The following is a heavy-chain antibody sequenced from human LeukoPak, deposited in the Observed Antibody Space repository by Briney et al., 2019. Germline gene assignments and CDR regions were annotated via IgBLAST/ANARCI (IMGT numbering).Heavy chain of an antibody. CDR3: AKGLSAAMVLGVDY. CDR1: GFTFDDYA. J-gene: IGHJ4*02. CDR2: ISWNSGSI. Sequence: PGRSLRLSCAASGFTFDDYAMHWVRQAPGKGLEWVSGISWNSGSIGYADSVKGRFTISRDNAKNSLYLQMNSLRAEDMALYYCAKGLSAAMVLGVDYWGQGTLVTVSS. D-gene: IGHD3-10*01. V-gene: IGHV3-9*03.